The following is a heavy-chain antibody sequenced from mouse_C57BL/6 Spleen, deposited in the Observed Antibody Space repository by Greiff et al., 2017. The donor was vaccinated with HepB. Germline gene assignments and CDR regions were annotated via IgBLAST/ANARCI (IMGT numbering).Heavy chain of an antibody. V-gene: IGHV2-2*01. CDR1: GFSLTSYG. Sequence: VQRVESGPGLVQPSQSLSITCTVSGFSLTSYGVHWVRQSPGKGLEWLGVIWSGGSTDYNAAFISRLSISKDNSKSQVFFKMNSLQADDTAIYYCARKGDYDYDGGFAYWGQGTLVTVSA. D-gene: IGHD2-4*01. CDR3: ARKGDYDYDGGFAY. J-gene: IGHJ3*01. CDR2: IWSGGST.